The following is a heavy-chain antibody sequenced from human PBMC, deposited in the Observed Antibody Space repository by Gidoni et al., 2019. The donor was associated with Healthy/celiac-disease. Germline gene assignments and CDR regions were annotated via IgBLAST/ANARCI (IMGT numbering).Heavy chain of an antibody. J-gene: IGHJ5*02. CDR1: GLPFSCYV. D-gene: IGHD6-13*01. CDR2: ISYDGSNK. Sequence: QVPLVESGGGVVQPGRSLRLSCAASGLPFSCYVMHWVRQAPGKGLEWVAVISYDGSNKYYADSVKGRFTISRDNSKNTLYLQMNSLRAEDTAVYYCAKSGIAAAGRREIGWFDPWGQGTLVTVSS. CDR3: AKSGIAAAGRREIGWFDP. V-gene: IGHV3-30*18.